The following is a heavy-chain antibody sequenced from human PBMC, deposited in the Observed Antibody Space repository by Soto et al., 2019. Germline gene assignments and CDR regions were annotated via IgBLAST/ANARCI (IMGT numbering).Heavy chain of an antibody. Sequence: EVRLLESGGGLVQPGGSLRLSCAASGFTFSSYAMSWVRQAPGKGLEWVSGISGSGGTTHYADSVKGRFTISRDNSKNTLSLQMNVLRAEDTAVYYCAKDRGSSSWFYYFDYWGQGTLITVSS. CDR3: AKDRGSSSWFYYFDY. V-gene: IGHV3-23*01. D-gene: IGHD6-13*01. CDR1: GFTFSSYA. J-gene: IGHJ4*02. CDR2: ISGSGGTT.